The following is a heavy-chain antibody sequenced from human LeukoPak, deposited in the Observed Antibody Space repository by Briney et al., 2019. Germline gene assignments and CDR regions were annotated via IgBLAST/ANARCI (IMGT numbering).Heavy chain of an antibody. CDR1: GFTFSSYA. V-gene: IGHV3-23*01. J-gene: IGHJ4*02. D-gene: IGHD6-13*01. Sequence: GGSLRLSCAASGFTFSSYAVSWVRQAPGKGLEWVSAISGSGGSTYYADSVKGRFTISRDNSKNTLYLQMNSLRAEDTAVYYCARMGAAAGTDYWGQGTLVTVSS. CDR3: ARMGAAAGTDY. CDR2: ISGSGGST.